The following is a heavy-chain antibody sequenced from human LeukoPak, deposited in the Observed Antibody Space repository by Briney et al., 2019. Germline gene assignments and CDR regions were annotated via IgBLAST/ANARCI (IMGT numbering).Heavy chain of an antibody. J-gene: IGHJ4*02. CDR3: AKWGDYDALTGYYVPDY. CDR1: GFTFSNYA. Sequence: GASLRLSCAASGFTFSNYAMSWVRQAPGKGLEWVSAILGSGGSTYYADSVKGRFTVSRDNSRSTLYLQMKSLRAEDTALYYCAKWGDYDALTGYYVPDYWGQGTRVTVSS. D-gene: IGHD3-9*01. V-gene: IGHV3-23*01. CDR2: ILGSGGST.